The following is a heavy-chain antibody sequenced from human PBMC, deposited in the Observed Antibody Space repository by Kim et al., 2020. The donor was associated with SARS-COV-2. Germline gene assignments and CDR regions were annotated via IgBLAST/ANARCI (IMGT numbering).Heavy chain of an antibody. CDR2: INPSGGST. CDR3: ARDLEPYYDFWSGDFDY. D-gene: IGHD3-3*01. Sequence: ASVKVSCKASGYTFTSYYMHWVRQAPGQGLEWMGIINPSGGSTSYAQKFQGRVTMTRDTSTSTVYMELSSLRSEDTAVYYCARDLEPYYDFWSGDFDYWGQGTLVTVSS. V-gene: IGHV1-46*01. CDR1: GYTFTSYY. J-gene: IGHJ4*02.